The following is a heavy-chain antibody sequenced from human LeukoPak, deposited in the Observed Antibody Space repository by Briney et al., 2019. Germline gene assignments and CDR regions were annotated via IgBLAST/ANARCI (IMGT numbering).Heavy chain of an antibody. CDR3: ARVTGYVIEDNFDY. V-gene: IGHV4-59*01. Sequence: SETLSLTCTVSGGSISSYYWSWIRQPPGKGLEWIGYIYYSGSTNYSPSLKSRVTISVDTSKNQFSLKLRSVTAADTAVYYCARVTGYVIEDNFDYWGQGTLVTVSS. CDR2: IYYSGST. J-gene: IGHJ4*02. CDR1: GGSISSYY. D-gene: IGHD2-15*01.